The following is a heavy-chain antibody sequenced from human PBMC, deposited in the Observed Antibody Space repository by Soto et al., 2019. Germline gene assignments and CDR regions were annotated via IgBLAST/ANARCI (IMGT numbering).Heavy chain of an antibody. CDR3: ARAHYYDSSGYFHY. D-gene: IGHD3-22*01. Sequence: SETLSLTCTVSGGSISSGDYYWSWIRQHPGMGLEWIVYIYYSVSTFYYSSLKSRVTISVDTSKNQFSLKLSSVTAADTAVYYCARAHYYDSSGYFHYWGQGSLVTVSS. CDR2: IYYSVST. J-gene: IGHJ4*02. V-gene: IGHV4-31*03. CDR1: GGSISSGDYY.